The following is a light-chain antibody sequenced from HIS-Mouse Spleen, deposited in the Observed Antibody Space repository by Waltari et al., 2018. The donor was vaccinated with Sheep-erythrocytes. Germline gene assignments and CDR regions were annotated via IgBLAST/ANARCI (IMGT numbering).Light chain of an antibody. Sequence: QSALTQPASVSGSPGQSVTISCTGTSSDVRGYNYVSWYQQHPGKAPKLMIYDVSKRPSGVPDRFSGSKSGNTASLTISGLQAEDEADYYCCSYAGSYNHVFATGTKVTVL. CDR2: DVS. V-gene: IGLV2-11*01. J-gene: IGLJ1*01. CDR1: SSDVRGYNY. CDR3: CSYAGSYNHV.